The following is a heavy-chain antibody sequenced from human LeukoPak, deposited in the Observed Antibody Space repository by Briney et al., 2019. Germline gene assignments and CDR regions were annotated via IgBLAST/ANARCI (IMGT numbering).Heavy chain of an antibody. V-gene: IGHV3-48*02. D-gene: IGHD2-15*01. CDR1: GFTFSIYS. J-gene: IGHJ2*01. CDR3: ARDRAAPTWFFDL. CDR2: ISADSNTI. Sequence: GGSLRLSCAASGFTFSIYSMNWVRQAPGEGLEWLSYISADSNTIYYADSVKGRFTISRDNAKTSLYLQMNTLKDEDTAVYYCARDRAAPTWFFDLWGRGTLVLVSS.